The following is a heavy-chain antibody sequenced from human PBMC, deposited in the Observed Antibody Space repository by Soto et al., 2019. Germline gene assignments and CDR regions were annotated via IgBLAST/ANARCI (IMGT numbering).Heavy chain of an antibody. D-gene: IGHD3-22*01. CDR3: ARLAYDTNGYNVYGDDGFDI. J-gene: IGHJ3*02. Sequence: SETLSLPYSVSWRSLSYNDYYWRWIRQPPGKGLEWIRTISHTGSAYYNPSLESRVAISVDTSKNQFSLNLDSVTAADTAVYYCARLAYDTNGYNVYGDDGFDIWGQGTMVTVSS. V-gene: IGHV4-39*01. CDR2: ISHTGSA. CDR1: WRSLSYNDYY.